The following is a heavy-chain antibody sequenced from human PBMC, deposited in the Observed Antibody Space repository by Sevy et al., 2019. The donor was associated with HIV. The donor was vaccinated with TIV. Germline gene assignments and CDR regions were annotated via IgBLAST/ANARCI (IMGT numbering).Heavy chain of an antibody. Sequence: GGSLRLSCAASGFTFSSYGMHWVRQAPGKGLEWVAFIRYDGSNKYYADSVKGRFTISRDNSKNTLYLKMNSLRAEDTAVYYCAKGPSPMITFGGVADYWVQGTLVTVSS. J-gene: IGHJ4*02. CDR1: GFTFSSYG. D-gene: IGHD3-16*01. CDR2: IRYDGSNK. V-gene: IGHV3-30*02. CDR3: AKGPSPMITFGGVADY.